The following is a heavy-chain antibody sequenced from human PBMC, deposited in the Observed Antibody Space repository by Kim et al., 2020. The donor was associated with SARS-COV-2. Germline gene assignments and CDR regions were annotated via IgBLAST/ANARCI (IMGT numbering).Heavy chain of an antibody. J-gene: IGHJ4*02. CDR2: ISGGGDAT. Sequence: GGSLRLSCAASGFTFSNYAMSWVRQAPGKGLEWVSLISGGGDATHYADSVKGRFTISRDNSKNTLHLHMNSLRAEDTAVYYCAYRNTGWSYFDSWGQGTLVTVSS. D-gene: IGHD6-19*01. V-gene: IGHV3-23*01. CDR1: GFTFSNYA. CDR3: AYRNTGWSYFDS.